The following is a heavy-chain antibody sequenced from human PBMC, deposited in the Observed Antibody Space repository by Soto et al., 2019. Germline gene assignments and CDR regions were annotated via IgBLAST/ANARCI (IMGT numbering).Heavy chain of an antibody. Sequence: PGESLKISCKCSGYSFTSYWIGLVRQMPGKGLEWMGIIYPGDSDTRYSPSFQGQVTISADKSISTAYLQWSSLKASDTAMYYCARPRPPRGSPMAFDIWGQGTMVTVSS. D-gene: IGHD2-15*01. CDR3: ARPRPPRGSPMAFDI. J-gene: IGHJ3*02. V-gene: IGHV5-51*01. CDR1: GYSFTSYW. CDR2: IYPGDSDT.